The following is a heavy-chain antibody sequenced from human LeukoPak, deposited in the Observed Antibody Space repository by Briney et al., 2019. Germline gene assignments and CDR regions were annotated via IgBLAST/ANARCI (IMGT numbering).Heavy chain of an antibody. J-gene: IGHJ6*02. CDR3: AREGIFGVVTGIYYGMDV. D-gene: IGHD3-3*01. CDR1: GFTFSSYG. V-gene: IGHV3-33*01. Sequence: GRSLRLSCAASGFTFSSYGMHWVRQAPGKGLEWVAVIWYDGSNKYYADSVKGRFTISRDSSKNTLYLQMNSLRAEDTAVYYCAREGIFGVVTGIYYGMDVWGQGTTVTVSS. CDR2: IWYDGSNK.